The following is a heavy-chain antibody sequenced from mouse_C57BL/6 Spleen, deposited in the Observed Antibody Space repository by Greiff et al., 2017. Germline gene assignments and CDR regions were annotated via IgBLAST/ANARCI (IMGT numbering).Heavy chain of an antibody. CDR2: IRSKSSNYAT. CDR1: GFTFNTYA. D-gene: IGHD1-1*01. J-gene: IGHJ2*01. CDR3: VRERIYCYGSSYFDY. V-gene: IGHV10-3*01. Sequence: EVQLVESGGGLVQPKGSLKLSCAASGFTFNTYAMHWVRQAPGKGLEWVARIRSKSSNYATYYADSVKDRFTISRDDSQSMLYLQMNNLKTEDTAMYYCVRERIYCYGSSYFDYWGQGTTLTVSS.